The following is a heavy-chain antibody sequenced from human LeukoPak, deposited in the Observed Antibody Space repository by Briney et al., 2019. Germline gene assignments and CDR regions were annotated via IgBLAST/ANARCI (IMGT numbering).Heavy chain of an antibody. CDR1: GFTFSSYG. CDR3: AKGDDIVVVVAGVDI. D-gene: IGHD2-15*01. CDR2: ISYDGSNK. Sequence: GRSLRLSCAASGFTFSSYGMHWVRQAPGKGLEWVAVISYDGSNKYYAGSVKGRFTISRDNSKNTLYLQMNSLRAEDTAVYYCAKGDDIVVVVAGVDIWGQGTMVTVSS. V-gene: IGHV3-30*18. J-gene: IGHJ3*02.